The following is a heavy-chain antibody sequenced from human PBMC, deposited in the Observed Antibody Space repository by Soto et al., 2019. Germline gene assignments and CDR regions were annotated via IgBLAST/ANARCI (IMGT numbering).Heavy chain of an antibody. Sequence: XSVKVSWKASGYTFTCYFMHLVRQAPGQGLECMGWINPYSGGADYAQSFQVRVTMTRDTSISTVYMELSRLRFDDTAVYYCARVIRGAYYNSPLDTWGQGTVVTVSS. D-gene: IGHD3-10*01. CDR1: GYTFTCYF. J-gene: IGHJ5*02. CDR2: INPYSGGA. V-gene: IGHV1-2*02. CDR3: ARVIRGAYYNSPLDT.